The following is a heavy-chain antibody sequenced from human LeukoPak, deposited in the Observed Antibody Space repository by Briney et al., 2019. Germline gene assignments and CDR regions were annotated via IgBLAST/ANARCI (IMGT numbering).Heavy chain of an antibody. J-gene: IGHJ6*02. CDR1: GYTFTSYD. Sequence: GASVKVSCKASGYTFTSYDINWVRQATGQGLEWVGWMNPNSGNTGYVQKFQGRVTMTRNTSISTAYMELSSLRSEDTAVYYCVRGIVAGLRYYYYGMDVWGQGTTVTVSS. D-gene: IGHD5-12*01. V-gene: IGHV1-8*01. CDR3: VRGIVAGLRYYYYGMDV. CDR2: MNPNSGNT.